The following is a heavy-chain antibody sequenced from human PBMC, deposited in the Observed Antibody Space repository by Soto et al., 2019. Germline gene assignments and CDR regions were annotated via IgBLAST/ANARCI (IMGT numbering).Heavy chain of an antibody. D-gene: IGHD3-3*01. J-gene: IGHJ6*03. CDR3: ARVGYYDFWSGYSAPYYMDV. CDR2: INHSGST. V-gene: IGHV4-34*01. CDR1: GGSFSGYY. Sequence: SETLSLTCAVYGGSFSGYYWSWIGRPPWKGLEWIGEINHSGSTNYNPSLKSRVTISVDTSKNQFSLKLSSVTAADTAVYYCARVGYYDFWSGYSAPYYMDVWGKGTTVS.